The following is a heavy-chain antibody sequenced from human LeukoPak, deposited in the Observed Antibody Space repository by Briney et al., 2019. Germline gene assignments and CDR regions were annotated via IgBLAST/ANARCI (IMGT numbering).Heavy chain of an antibody. J-gene: IGHJ6*02. CDR1: GYTLTELS. D-gene: IGHD2-2*01. Sequence: GASVKVSCKVSGYTLTELSMHWVRQAPGKGLEWMGGFDPEDGETIYAQKFQGRVTMTEDTSTDTAYMELSSLRSEDTAVYYCATGSVPAASPDYYYGMDVWGQGTTVTVSS. CDR3: ATGSVPAASPDYYYGMDV. CDR2: FDPEDGET. V-gene: IGHV1-24*01.